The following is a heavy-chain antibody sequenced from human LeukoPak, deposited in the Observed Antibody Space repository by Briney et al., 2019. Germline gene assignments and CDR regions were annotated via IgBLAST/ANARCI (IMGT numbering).Heavy chain of an antibody. D-gene: IGHD6-19*01. Sequence: ETLSLTCTVSGGSISSNNYYWGWIRQPPGKGLEWVSVIYGGGSTYYADSVKGRFTISRDTPKNTLYLQMNSLRVEDTAVYYCASWPGGWYGEDSWGQGTLVTVSS. CDR1: GGSISSNNYY. J-gene: IGHJ4*02. V-gene: IGHV3-53*01. CDR2: IYGGGST. CDR3: ASWPGGWYGEDS.